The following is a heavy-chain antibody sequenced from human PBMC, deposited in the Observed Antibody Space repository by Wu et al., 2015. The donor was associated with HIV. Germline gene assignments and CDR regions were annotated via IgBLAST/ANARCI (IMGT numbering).Heavy chain of an antibody. D-gene: IGHD3-9*01. CDR3: ARARWDILTGYYTANLDY. V-gene: IGHV1-46*01. J-gene: IGHJ4*02. Sequence: QVQLVQSGAEVKKPGASVKVSCKASGYTFTSYYMHWVRQAPGQGLEWMGIINPSGGSTSYAQKFQGRVTMTRDTSTSTVYMELSSLRSEDTAVYYCARARWDILTGYYTANLDYWGQGTLVTVSS. CDR2: INPSGGST. CDR1: GYTFTSYY.